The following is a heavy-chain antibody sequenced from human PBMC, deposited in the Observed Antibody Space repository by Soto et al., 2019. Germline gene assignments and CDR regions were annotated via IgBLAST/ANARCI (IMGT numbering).Heavy chain of an antibody. CDR1: GYTLTELS. D-gene: IGHD1-26*01. J-gene: IGHJ4*02. V-gene: IGHV1-24*01. CDR2: FDPEDGET. CDR3: ATALQDTRMGAVY. Sequence: ASVTVSWKGSGYTLTELSMHWVRQAPGKGLEWMGGFDPEDGETIYAQKFQGRVTMTEDTSTDTAYMELSSLRSEDTAVYYCATALQDTRMGAVYWGQGTLVTVSS.